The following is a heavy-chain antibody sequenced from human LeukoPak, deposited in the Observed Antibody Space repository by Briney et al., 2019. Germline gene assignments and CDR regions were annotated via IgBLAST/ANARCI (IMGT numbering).Heavy chain of an antibody. CDR3: ARNRGFSYGFDWFDP. CDR2: ISYDGSNK. Sequence: GGSLRLSYAASGFTFSSYAMHWVRQAPGKGLEWVAVISYDGSNKYYADSVKGRFTISRDNSKNTLYLQMNSLRAEDTAVYYCARNRGFSYGFDWFDPWGQGTLVTVYS. CDR1: GFTFSSYA. V-gene: IGHV3-30*01. D-gene: IGHD5-18*01. J-gene: IGHJ5*02.